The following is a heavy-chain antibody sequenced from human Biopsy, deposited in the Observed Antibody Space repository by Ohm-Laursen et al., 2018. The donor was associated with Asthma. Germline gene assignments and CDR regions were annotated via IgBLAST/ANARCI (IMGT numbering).Heavy chain of an antibody. J-gene: IGHJ5*02. Sequence: GTLPLTCAVYGGSFSGYYWSWIRQPPGKGLEWIGEINHSGSTNYNPSLKSRVTISVDTSKNQFSLKLSSVTAADTAVYYCARAGQCSSTSCYNPGRFDPWGQGTLVTVSS. V-gene: IGHV4-34*01. D-gene: IGHD2-2*01. CDR1: GGSFSGYY. CDR2: INHSGST. CDR3: ARAGQCSSTSCYNPGRFDP.